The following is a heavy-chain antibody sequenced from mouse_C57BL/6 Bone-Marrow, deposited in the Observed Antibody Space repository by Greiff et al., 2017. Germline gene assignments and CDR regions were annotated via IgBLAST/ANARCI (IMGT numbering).Heavy chain of an antibody. Sequence: EVQGVESGGDLVKPGGSLKLSCAASGFTFSSYGMSWVRQTPDKRLEWVATISSGGSYTYYPDSVKGRFTISRDNAKNPLYLQMSSLKSEDTAMYYCARHEWLLWYFDVWGTGTTVTVSS. CDR1: GFTFSSYG. V-gene: IGHV5-6*01. D-gene: IGHD2-3*01. J-gene: IGHJ1*03. CDR3: ARHEWLLWYFDV. CDR2: ISSGGSYT.